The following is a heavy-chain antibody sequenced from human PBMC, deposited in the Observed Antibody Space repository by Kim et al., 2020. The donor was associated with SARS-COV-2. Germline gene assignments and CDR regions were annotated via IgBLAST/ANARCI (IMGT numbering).Heavy chain of an antibody. CDR2: IYWDDDK. CDR1: GFSLSTSGVG. V-gene: IGHV2-5*02. CDR3: AHSIAAAGNPLYYGMDV. D-gene: IGHD6-13*01. J-gene: IGHJ6*02. Sequence: SGPTLVKPTQTLTLTCTFSGFSLSTSGVGVGWIRQPPGKALEWLALIYWDDDKRYSPSLKSRLTITKDTSKNQVVLTMTNMDPVDTATYYCAHSIAAAGNPLYYGMDVWGQGTTVTVSS.